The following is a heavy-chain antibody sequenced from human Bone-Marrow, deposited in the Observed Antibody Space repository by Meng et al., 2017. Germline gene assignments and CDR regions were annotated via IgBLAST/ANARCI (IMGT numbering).Heavy chain of an antibody. CDR3: ARDSDLFDY. Sequence: QVQLVESGGGVVQPGRSLRLSCAASGFTFSSYAMHWVRQAPGKGLEWVAVISYDGSNKYYVDSVKGRFTISRDNSKNTLYLQMNSLRAEDTAVYYCARDSDLFDYWGQGTLVTVSS. CDR1: GFTFSSYA. J-gene: IGHJ4*02. V-gene: IGHV3-30*01. CDR2: ISYDGSNK.